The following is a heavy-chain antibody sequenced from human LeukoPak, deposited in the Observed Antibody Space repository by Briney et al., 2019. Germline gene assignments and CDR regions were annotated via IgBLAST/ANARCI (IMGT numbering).Heavy chain of an antibody. V-gene: IGHV3-23*01. CDR1: GFTFSNYA. D-gene: IGHD5-24*01. CDR2: ISGSGGST. Sequence: GGSLRLSCAASGFTFSNYAMSWARQAPGKGLEWVSAISGSGGSTYYADSVKGRFTISRDNSKNTLYLQMNSLRAEDTAVYYCTKGTIWLPFDYWCQGTLVTVS. CDR3: TKGTIWLPFDY. J-gene: IGHJ4*02.